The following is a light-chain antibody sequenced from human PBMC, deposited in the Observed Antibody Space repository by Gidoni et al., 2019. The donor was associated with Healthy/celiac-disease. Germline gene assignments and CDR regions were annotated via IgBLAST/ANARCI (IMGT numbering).Light chain of an antibody. CDR1: QSISSY. V-gene: IGKV1-39*01. CDR2: AAS. J-gene: IGKJ4*01. CDR3: QQSYSTPLT. Sequence: DIQMTQSPSSLSASVGDSVTITCRASQSISSYLNWYQQKPGKAPKLLIYAASSLQRGVPSRFSGSGSGTDFTLTISSLQPEEFATYYCQQSYSTPLTFGGGTKVEIK.